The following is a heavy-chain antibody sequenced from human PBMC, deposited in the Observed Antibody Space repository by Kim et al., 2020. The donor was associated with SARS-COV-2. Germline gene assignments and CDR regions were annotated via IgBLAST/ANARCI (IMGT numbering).Heavy chain of an antibody. CDR3: ARDHYDFWSGYPNYYYYYGMDV. V-gene: IGHV3-11*01. Sequence: GGSLRLSCAASGFTFSDYYMSWIRQAPGKGLEWVSYISSSGSTIYYADSVKGRFTISRDNAKNSLYLQMNSLRAEDTAVYYCARDHYDFWSGYPNYYYYYGMDVWGQGTTVTVSS. CDR1: GFTFSDYY. J-gene: IGHJ6*02. CDR2: ISSSGSTI. D-gene: IGHD3-3*01.